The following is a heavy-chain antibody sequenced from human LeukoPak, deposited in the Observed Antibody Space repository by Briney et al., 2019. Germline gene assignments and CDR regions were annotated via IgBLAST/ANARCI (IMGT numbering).Heavy chain of an antibody. D-gene: IGHD3-22*01. CDR1: GFTFSTYV. J-gene: IGHJ4*02. V-gene: IGHV3-23*01. Sequence: GGSLRLSCAASGFTFSTYVMIWVRQAPGKGLEWVSAITGTGGDTYYADSVKGRFTISRGNSRSTLYLQMNSLRAEDTAVYYCAKGSSDSRPYYFDSWGQGTLVTVSS. CDR3: AKGSSDSRPYYFDS. CDR2: ITGTGGDT.